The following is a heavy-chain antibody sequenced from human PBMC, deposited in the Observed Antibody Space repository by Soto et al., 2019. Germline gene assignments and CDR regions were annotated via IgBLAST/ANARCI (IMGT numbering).Heavy chain of an antibody. CDR1: GNRFTSYL. V-gene: IGHV5-10-1*01. CDR3: ARRESTIGDYYDSSGSIVAFDI. J-gene: IGHJ3*02. CDR2: IDPSDSYT. D-gene: IGHD3-22*01. Sequence: PXESLQVSDQCSGNRFTSYLIRLVRQLPGKGLEWMGRIDPSDSYTNYSPSFQGHVTISADKSISTAYQQWSSLKASDTAMYYCARRESTIGDYYDSSGSIVAFDIWGQGTMVTVSS.